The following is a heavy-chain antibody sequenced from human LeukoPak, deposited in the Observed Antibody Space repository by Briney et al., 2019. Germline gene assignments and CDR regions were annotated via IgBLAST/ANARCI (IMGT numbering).Heavy chain of an antibody. CDR1: GGSISSSNW. V-gene: IGHV4-4*02. Sequence: KPSGTLSLTCAVSGGSISSSNWWSWVRQPPGKGLEWIGEIYHSGSTNYNPSLKSRVTISVDKSKNQFSLKLSSVTAADTAVYYCARVLYYDILTGYYTGGYYFDYWGQGTLVTVSS. D-gene: IGHD3-9*01. CDR2: IYHSGST. J-gene: IGHJ4*02. CDR3: ARVLYYDILTGYYTGGYYFDY.